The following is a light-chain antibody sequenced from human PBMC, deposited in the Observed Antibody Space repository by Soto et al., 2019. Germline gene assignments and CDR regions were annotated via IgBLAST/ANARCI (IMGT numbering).Light chain of an antibody. Sequence: QSALTQPASVSGSPGQSITISCTGTSSDVGGYNYVSWYQHHPGKAPKLIIYEVSNRPSGVSNRFSGSKSGNTASLTVSGLQAADEADYFCKSYAGSNTYVFGSGTKSPS. V-gene: IGLV2-14*01. J-gene: IGLJ1*01. CDR1: SSDVGGYNY. CDR2: EVS. CDR3: KSYAGSNTYV.